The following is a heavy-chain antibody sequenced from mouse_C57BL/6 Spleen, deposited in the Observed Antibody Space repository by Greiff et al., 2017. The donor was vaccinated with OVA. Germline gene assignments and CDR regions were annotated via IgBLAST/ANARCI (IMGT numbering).Heavy chain of an antibody. CDR3: ARSEDYDGPEDY. Sequence: QVQLQQSGAELVRPGTSVKVSCKASGYAFTNYLIEWVKQRPGQGLEWIGVINPGSGGTNYNEKFKGKATLTADKSSSTAYLQLSSLTSEDSAVYFGARSEDYDGPEDYWGQGTTLTVSS. D-gene: IGHD2-3*01. J-gene: IGHJ2*01. V-gene: IGHV1-54*01. CDR1: GYAFTNYL. CDR2: INPGSGGT.